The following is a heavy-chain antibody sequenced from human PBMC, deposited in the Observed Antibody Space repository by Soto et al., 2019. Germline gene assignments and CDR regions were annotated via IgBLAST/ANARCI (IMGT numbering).Heavy chain of an antibody. CDR3: ASRYGGALAY. J-gene: IGHJ4*02. D-gene: IGHD4-17*01. CDR1: GGSISSYY. Sequence: SETLSLTCTVSGGSISSYYWSWIRQPPGKGLEWIGYIYYSGSTSYNPSLKSRVTISVDTSKNQFSLKLSSVTAADTAVYYCASRYGGALAYWGQGTLVTVSS. CDR2: IYYSGST. V-gene: IGHV4-59*08.